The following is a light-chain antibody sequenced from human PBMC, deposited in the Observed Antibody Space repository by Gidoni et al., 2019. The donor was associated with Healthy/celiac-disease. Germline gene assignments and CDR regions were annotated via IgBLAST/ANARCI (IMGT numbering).Light chain of an antibody. CDR3: QQYGSSLFT. Sequence: EIVLTQSPGTLSLSPGERATLSSRASQSVSSSYLAWYQQKPGQAPRLLIYGASSRATGIPDRFSGSGSGTDFTLTISRLEPEDFAVYYCQQYGSSLFTFXPXTKVDIK. CDR2: GAS. V-gene: IGKV3-20*01. CDR1: QSVSSSY. J-gene: IGKJ3*01.